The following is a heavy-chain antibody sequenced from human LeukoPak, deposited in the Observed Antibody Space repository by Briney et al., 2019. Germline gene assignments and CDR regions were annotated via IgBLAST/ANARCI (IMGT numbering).Heavy chain of an antibody. CDR2: INSDGRST. J-gene: IGHJ4*02. Sequence: GGSLRLSCAASGFTFSSFWMHWVRQAPGKGLVWVSRINSDGRSTNYADPVKGRFTISRDNAKNTLYLQMNSLRAEDTAVYYCARGSGDSSGWTSYLGAWFDYWGQGTLVTVSS. V-gene: IGHV3-74*01. CDR1: GFTFSSFW. CDR3: ARGSGDSSGWTSYLGAWFDY. D-gene: IGHD6-19*01.